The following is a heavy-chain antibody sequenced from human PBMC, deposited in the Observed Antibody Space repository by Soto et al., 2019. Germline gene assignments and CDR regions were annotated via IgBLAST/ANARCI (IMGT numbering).Heavy chain of an antibody. CDR1: GGSISSSSYY. J-gene: IGHJ6*02. CDR2: IYYSGST. D-gene: IGHD2-2*01. CDR3: ARQEVVLVPAAMDSFYYYGMDV. Sequence: TSETLSLTCTVSGGSISSSSYYWGWIRQPPGKGLEWIGSIYYSGSTYYNPSLKSRVTISVDTSKNQFSLKLSSVTAADTAVYYCARQEVVLVPAAMDSFYYYGMDVWGQGTTVTVSS. V-gene: IGHV4-39*01.